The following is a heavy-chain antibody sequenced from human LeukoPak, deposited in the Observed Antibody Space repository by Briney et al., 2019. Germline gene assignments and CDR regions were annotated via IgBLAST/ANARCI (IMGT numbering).Heavy chain of an antibody. Sequence: PSETLSLTCAVYGGSFSGYYWGWIRQPPGKGLEWIGNIYYSGSTYYNPSLKSRVTITVDTSKNQFSLKLSSVTAADTAMYYCARLVWFEDRYFDYWGQGTLVAVSS. J-gene: IGHJ4*02. CDR2: IYYSGST. V-gene: IGHV4-34*01. D-gene: IGHD3-10*01. CDR1: GGSFSGYY. CDR3: ARLVWFEDRYFDY.